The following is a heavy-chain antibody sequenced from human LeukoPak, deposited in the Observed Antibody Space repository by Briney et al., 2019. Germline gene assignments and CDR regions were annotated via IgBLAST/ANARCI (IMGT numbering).Heavy chain of an antibody. CDR1: GFTFDDHA. D-gene: IGHD1-26*01. CDR2: ISWDGGTT. CDR3: AKDMRGGSYNFDY. V-gene: IGHV3-43D*03. Sequence: PGGSLRLSCAASGFTFDDHAMHWVRQAPGKGLEWVSFISWDGGTTYYADSVKGRFTISRDNSKNSLYLQMNSLRAEDTALYYCAKDMRGGSYNFDYWGQGTLVTVSS. J-gene: IGHJ4*02.